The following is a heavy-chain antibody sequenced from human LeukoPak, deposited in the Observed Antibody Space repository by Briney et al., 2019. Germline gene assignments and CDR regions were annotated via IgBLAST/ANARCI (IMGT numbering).Heavy chain of an antibody. CDR2: IKSQTDGGTT. J-gene: IGHJ4*02. D-gene: IGHD3-22*01. Sequence: GGFLRLSCTGSGFTFRNAWMSWVRQAPGKGLEWVGRIKSQTDGGTTDYAAPVKGRFTMSRDDSKNTLYLQMNSLKTEDTAVYHCTTTAGVISSGYYLAVWVYYFDYWGQGTLVTVSS. V-gene: IGHV3-15*01. CDR1: GFTFRNAW. CDR3: TTTAGVISSGYYLAVWVYYFDY.